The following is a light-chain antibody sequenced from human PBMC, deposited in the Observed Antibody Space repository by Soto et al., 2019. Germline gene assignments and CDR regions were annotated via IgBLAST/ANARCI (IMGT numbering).Light chain of an antibody. J-gene: IGLJ2*01. CDR2: GVT. V-gene: IGLV2-23*02. CDR3: CSYACPDIFLI. CDR1: SSDVGSYDL. Sequence: QSALTQPASVSGSPGQSIAISCTGTSSDVGSYDLVSWYRQHPDNGPKYIIYGVTNRPSGVSTRFSGSKSGNTASLTISGLQAEDEADYYCCSYACPDIFLICGGGTQLTVL.